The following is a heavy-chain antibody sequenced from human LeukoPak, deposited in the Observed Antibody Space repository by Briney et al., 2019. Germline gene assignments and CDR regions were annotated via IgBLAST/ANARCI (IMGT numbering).Heavy chain of an antibody. CDR1: GYTFTKYV. CDR2: INAGNGDT. V-gene: IGHV1-3*01. D-gene: IGHD2-21*01. J-gene: IGHJ4*02. Sequence: ASVKVSCEASGYTFTKYVVHWVRQAPGQRPEWMGWINAGNGDTKYSQNFQDRVTITRDTSASTAYMELSSLTSEDTALYYCARDDCGDTCYPGGYWGQGTLVTVSS. CDR3: ARDDCGDTCYPGGY.